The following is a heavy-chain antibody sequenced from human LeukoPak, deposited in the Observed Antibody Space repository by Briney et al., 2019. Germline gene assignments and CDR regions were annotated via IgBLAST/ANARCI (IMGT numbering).Heavy chain of an antibody. Sequence: SETLSLTCTVSGASISHYYWSWIRQPPGRGLEWIGCAFYTGSTNYNPSLKRRVTISLDTSKNQFSLKLSSMTAADTAVYYCARQRVNKWNNLWSFDYWGQGTLVTVSS. J-gene: IGHJ4*02. CDR1: GASISHYY. D-gene: IGHD1/OR15-1a*01. CDR2: AFYTGST. CDR3: ARQRVNKWNNLWSFDY. V-gene: IGHV4-59*08.